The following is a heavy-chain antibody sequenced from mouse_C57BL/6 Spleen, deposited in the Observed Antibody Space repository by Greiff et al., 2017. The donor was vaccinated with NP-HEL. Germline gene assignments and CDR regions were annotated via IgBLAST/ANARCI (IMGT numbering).Heavy chain of an antibody. CDR3: TAGDWYFDV. V-gene: IGHV6-3*01. J-gene: IGHJ1*03. D-gene: IGHD4-1*01. CDR1: GFTFSNYW. CDR2: IRLKSDNYAT. Sequence: EVMLVESGGGLVQPGGSMKLSCVASGFTFSNYWMNWVRQSPEKGLEWVALIRLKSDNYATHYAVSVQGRFTISRDDSKSSGDLQMNDLRAEDTGIYYCTAGDWYFDVWGTGTTVTVSS.